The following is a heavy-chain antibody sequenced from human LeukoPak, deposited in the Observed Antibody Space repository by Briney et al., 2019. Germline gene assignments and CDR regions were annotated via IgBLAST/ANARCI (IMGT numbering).Heavy chain of an antibody. Sequence: SETLSLTCAVYGGSFSGYYWSWIRQPPGKGLEWIGEINHSGSTNYNPSLKSRVTISVDTSKNQFSLKLSSVTAADTAVYYCARDTPTAMVPGAFDIWGQGTMVTVSS. CDR3: ARDTPTAMVPGAFDI. J-gene: IGHJ3*02. D-gene: IGHD5-18*01. CDR2: INHSGST. CDR1: GGSFSGYY. V-gene: IGHV4-34*01.